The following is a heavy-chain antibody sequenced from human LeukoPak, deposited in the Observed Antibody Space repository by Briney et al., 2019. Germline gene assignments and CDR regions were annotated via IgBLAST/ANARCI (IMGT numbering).Heavy chain of an antibody. Sequence: SETLSLTCTVSGGSISSYYWSWIRQPPGKGLEWIGYIHYSGSTNYNPSLKSRVTISVDTSKNQFSLKLSSVTAADTAVYYCARSLVLRYFDQVQAFDIWGQGTMVTVSS. CDR3: ARSLVLRYFDQVQAFDI. D-gene: IGHD3-9*01. J-gene: IGHJ3*02. CDR1: GGSISSYY. CDR2: IHYSGST. V-gene: IGHV4-59*08.